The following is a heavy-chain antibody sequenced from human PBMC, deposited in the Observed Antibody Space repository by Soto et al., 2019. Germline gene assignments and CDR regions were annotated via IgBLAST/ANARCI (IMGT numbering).Heavy chain of an antibody. Sequence: PGGSLRLSCAVSGFTFSDFAMSWVRQAPGKGLEWVSGISGSGDKTYYTDSVKGRFTISRDNSKDTLYLQMNTLRADDTAVYFCASYDSDSRLYYFDYWGQGXLVTVSS. D-gene: IGHD5-12*01. V-gene: IGHV3-23*01. CDR2: ISGSGDKT. J-gene: IGHJ4*02. CDR3: ASYDSDSRLYYFDY. CDR1: GFTFSDFA.